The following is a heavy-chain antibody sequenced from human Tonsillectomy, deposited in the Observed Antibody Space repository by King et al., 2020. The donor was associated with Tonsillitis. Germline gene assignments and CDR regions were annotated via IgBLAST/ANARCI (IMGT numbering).Heavy chain of an antibody. CDR3: AKLAGYDSSGYYQTDRYYYYYGMDV. D-gene: IGHD3-22*01. J-gene: IGHJ6*02. CDR2: FSYVGGNK. CDR1: GFTFSGIG. Sequence: VQLVESGGGVVQPGRSLRLSCAASGFTFSGIGLPWVRQAPGKGREGGAVFSYVGGNKTFEDSVRGGFTISRDNSKNTLYLQMNSLRAEDTAVYYCAKLAGYDSSGYYQTDRYYYYYGMDVWGQGTTVTVSS. V-gene: IGHV3-30*18.